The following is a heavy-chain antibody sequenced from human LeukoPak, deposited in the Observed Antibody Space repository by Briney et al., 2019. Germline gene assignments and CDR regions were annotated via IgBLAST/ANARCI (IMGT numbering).Heavy chain of an antibody. CDR2: ISGSGTGT. CDR1: GFTFSSSA. D-gene: IGHD1-7*01. Sequence: GGSLRLSCAASGFTFSSSAMSWVRQAPGKGLYWVSAISGSGTGTYYADSVKGRFAISRDNSKNTLYLQMNSLRAEDTAVYYCAKEGGTGTRFDYWGQGTLVTVSS. J-gene: IGHJ4*02. V-gene: IGHV3-23*01. CDR3: AKEGGTGTRFDY.